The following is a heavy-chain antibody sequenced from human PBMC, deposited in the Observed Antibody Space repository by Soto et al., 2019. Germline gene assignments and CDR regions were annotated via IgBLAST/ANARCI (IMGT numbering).Heavy chain of an antibody. D-gene: IGHD3-10*01. CDR2: ISDDGSNK. V-gene: IGHV3-30*03. CDR3: APWFGAFDY. CDR1: GFTFSSYG. Sequence: QVQLVESGGGVVQPGRSLSLSFAASGFTFSSYGMHWVRQAPGKGLEWVAVISDDGSNKYYADSVKGRFTISRDNSKNTLYLQMNSLRAEDTAVYYCAPWFGAFDYWGQGTLVTVSS. J-gene: IGHJ4*02.